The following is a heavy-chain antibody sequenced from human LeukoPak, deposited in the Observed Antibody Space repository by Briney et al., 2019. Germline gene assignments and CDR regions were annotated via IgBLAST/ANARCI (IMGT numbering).Heavy chain of an antibody. V-gene: IGHV3-9*01. Sequence: PGGSLRLSCAASGFTFSSYAMSWVRQAPGKGLEWVSGISWNSGSLDYADSVKGRFTISRDNAKNSLYLQMNSLRAEDTAFYYCAKDQTEDYYDSSGAFDIWGQGTMVTVSS. CDR3: AKDQTEDYYDSSGAFDI. CDR2: ISWNSGSL. CDR1: GFTFSSYA. J-gene: IGHJ3*02. D-gene: IGHD3-22*01.